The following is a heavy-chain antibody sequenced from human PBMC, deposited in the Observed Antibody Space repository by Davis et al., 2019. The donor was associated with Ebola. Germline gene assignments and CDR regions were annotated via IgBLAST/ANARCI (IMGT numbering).Heavy chain of an antibody. Sequence: PLETLSLTCAISGDSVSSGGWNWIRQSPSRGLEWLGRTYYSSSKWYNDYAVSVKSRITINPDTSKNQFSLQLNSVTPEDTALYYCARGWLRVGMDVWGEGTSVTVSS. V-gene: IGHV6-1*01. CDR3: ARGWLRVGMDV. D-gene: IGHD5-18*01. CDR1: GDSVSSGG. J-gene: IGHJ6*04. CDR2: TYYSSSKWYN.